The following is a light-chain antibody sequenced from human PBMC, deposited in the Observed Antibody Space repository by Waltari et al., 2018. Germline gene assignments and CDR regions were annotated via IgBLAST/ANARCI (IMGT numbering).Light chain of an antibody. Sequence: QSALTQPRSVSGSPGQSVTISCTGTSSDVGGYNHVSWYQQHPGKAPKLMIFDVTSRPSGVPVRFSGSKSGNTASLTISGLQAEDEADYYCCSYAGSIWVFGGGTRMTVL. V-gene: IGLV2-11*01. J-gene: IGLJ3*02. CDR3: CSYAGSIWV. CDR1: SSDVGGYNH. CDR2: DVT.